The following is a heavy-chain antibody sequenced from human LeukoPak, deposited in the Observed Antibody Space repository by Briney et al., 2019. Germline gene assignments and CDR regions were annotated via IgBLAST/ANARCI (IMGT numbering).Heavy chain of an antibody. J-gene: IGHJ4*02. Sequence: GGSLRLSCAASGFTFSSSDMTWVRQAPGKGLEWVSAISGSGGSTYYADSVKGRFTISRDNSKNTLYLQMNSLRAEDTAVYYCAKEDCSGWYDYWGQGTLVTVSS. CDR1: GFTFSSSD. CDR3: AKEDCSGWYDY. CDR2: ISGSGGST. V-gene: IGHV3-23*01. D-gene: IGHD6-19*01.